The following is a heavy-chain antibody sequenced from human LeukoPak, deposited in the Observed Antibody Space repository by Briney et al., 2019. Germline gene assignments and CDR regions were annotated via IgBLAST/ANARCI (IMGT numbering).Heavy chain of an antibody. CDR1: GYTFTDYY. V-gene: IGHV1-2*02. J-gene: IGHJ6*03. CDR3: ARGVIAVAGHYYYYYMDV. D-gene: IGHD6-19*01. Sequence: ASVKVSCKASGYTFTDYYIHWVRQAPGQGLEWLGWINPNSGDTNYTQHFQGRVTMTRDTSISTAYMELSRLRSDDTAVYYCARGVIAVAGHYYYYYMDVWGKGTTVTVSS. CDR2: INPNSGDT.